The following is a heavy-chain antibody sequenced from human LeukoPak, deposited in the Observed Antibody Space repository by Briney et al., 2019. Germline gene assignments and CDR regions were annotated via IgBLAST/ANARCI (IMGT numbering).Heavy chain of an antibody. V-gene: IGHV1-2*02. CDR1: GYTFSGFY. CDR3: ARGASRSFDY. D-gene: IGHD2-15*01. CDR2: INPNSGVT. J-gene: IGHJ4*02. Sequence: GASVKVSCKASGYTFSGFYIHWVRQAPGQGLEWMGWINPNSGVTNYAQKLQGRVTITRDTSIDTAYMQLSRLRSDDTAVYYCARGASRSFDYWGQGTLATVSS.